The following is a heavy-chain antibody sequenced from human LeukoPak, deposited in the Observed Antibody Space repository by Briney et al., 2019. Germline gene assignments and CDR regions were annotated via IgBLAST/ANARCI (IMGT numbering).Heavy chain of an antibody. Sequence: GESLKISCKGSGYSFTSYWIGWVRQMPGKGLEWMGIIYPGDSDTRYSPSFQGQVTISADKSISTAYLQWSSLKASDTAMYYCARMYYGSGSYYNVPPGAFDIWGQGTIVTVSS. D-gene: IGHD3-10*01. CDR1: GYSFTSYW. CDR2: IYPGDSDT. J-gene: IGHJ3*02. V-gene: IGHV5-51*01. CDR3: ARMYYGSGSYYNVPPGAFDI.